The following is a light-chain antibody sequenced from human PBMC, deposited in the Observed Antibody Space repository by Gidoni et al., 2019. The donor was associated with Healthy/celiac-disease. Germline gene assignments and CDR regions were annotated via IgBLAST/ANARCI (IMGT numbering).Light chain of an antibody. V-gene: IGKV3-11*01. Sequence: EIVLTQSPATLSLSPGERATLYCRASQSVSSYLAWYQQKPGQAPRLLIYDASNRATGIPARFSGSGSGTDFTLTISSLEPEDFAVYYCQQRSNWPEWTFXXXTKVEIK. CDR1: QSVSSY. J-gene: IGKJ1*01. CDR2: DAS. CDR3: QQRSNWPEWT.